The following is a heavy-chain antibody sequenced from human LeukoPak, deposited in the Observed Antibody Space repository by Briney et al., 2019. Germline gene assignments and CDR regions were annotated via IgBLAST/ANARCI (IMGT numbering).Heavy chain of an antibody. CDR1: GFTFSSYV. CDR2: IRYDGSNK. J-gene: IGHJ4*02. CDR3: ARGPGYSSSWYPSYFDY. V-gene: IGHV3-30*02. Sequence: GGSLRLSCAASGFTFSSYVMNWVRQAPGKGLEWVAFIRYDGSNKYYADSVKGRFTISRDNSKNTLYLQMNSLRAEDTAVYYCARGPGYSSSWYPSYFDYWGQGTLVTVSS. D-gene: IGHD6-13*01.